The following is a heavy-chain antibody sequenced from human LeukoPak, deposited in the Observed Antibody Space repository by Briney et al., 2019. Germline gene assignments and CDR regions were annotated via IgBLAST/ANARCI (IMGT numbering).Heavy chain of an antibody. Sequence: ASVKVSCKASGGTFSSYAISWVRQAPGQGLEWMGGIIPIFGTANYAQKFQGRVTITADESTSTAYMELSSLRSEDTAMYYCARSVSSWLGSGAQYYFDYWGQGTLVTVSS. V-gene: IGHV1-69*13. CDR3: ARSVSSWLGSGAQYYFDY. CDR2: IIPIFGTA. CDR1: GGTFSSYA. D-gene: IGHD6-19*01. J-gene: IGHJ4*02.